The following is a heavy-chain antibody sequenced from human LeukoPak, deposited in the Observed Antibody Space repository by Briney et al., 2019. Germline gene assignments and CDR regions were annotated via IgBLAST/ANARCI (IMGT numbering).Heavy chain of an antibody. Sequence: GRSLRLSCAASGFTFSDYYMSWIRQAPGKGLEWVSYISSSSSSTNYADSVKGRFTISRDNAKNLLYLQMNSLGAEDTAVYYCARDHSAYGEGWGQGTLVTVSS. D-gene: IGHD5-12*01. J-gene: IGHJ4*02. CDR3: ARDHSAYGEG. CDR2: ISSSSSST. V-gene: IGHV3-11*05. CDR1: GFTFSDYY.